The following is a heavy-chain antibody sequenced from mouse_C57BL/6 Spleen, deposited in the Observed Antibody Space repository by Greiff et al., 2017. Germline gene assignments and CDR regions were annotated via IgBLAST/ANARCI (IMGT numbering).Heavy chain of an antibody. CDR1: GYTFTTYP. Sequence: VKLQQSGAELVKPGASVKMSCKASGYTFTTYPIEWMKQNHGKSLEWIGNFHPYNDDTKYNEKFKGKATLTVEKSSSTVYLELSRLTSDDSAVYYCAILLRGEYYFDYWGQGTTLTVSS. CDR2: FHPYNDDT. CDR3: AILLRGEYYFDY. J-gene: IGHJ2*01. D-gene: IGHD1-1*01. V-gene: IGHV1-47*01.